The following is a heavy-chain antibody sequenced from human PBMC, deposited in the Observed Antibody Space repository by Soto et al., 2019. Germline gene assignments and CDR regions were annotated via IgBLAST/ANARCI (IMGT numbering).Heavy chain of an antibody. D-gene: IGHD2-8*01. CDR2: IWYDGSNK. J-gene: IGHJ4*02. Sequence: GSLRLSCAASGFTFSSYGMHWVRQAPGKGLEWVAVIWYDGSNKYYADSVKGRFTISRDNSKNTLYLQMNSLRAEDTAVYYCARDGSYEGYCTNGVCYTNYFDYWGQGTLVTVSS. V-gene: IGHV3-33*01. CDR3: ARDGSYEGYCTNGVCYTNYFDY. CDR1: GFTFSSYG.